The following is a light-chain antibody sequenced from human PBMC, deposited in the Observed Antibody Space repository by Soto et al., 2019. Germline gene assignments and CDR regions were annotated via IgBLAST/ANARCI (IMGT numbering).Light chain of an antibody. Sequence: QSVLTQPPSVSGAPGQGVTISCAGSSSNIGAPYDVHWYQHLPGTAPKPLLYGGNNRPSGVPDRFSGSRSGTSASLAITGLQAEDEADYYCQSYDISPSANFVFGTGTKVTVL. CDR2: GGN. CDR3: QSYDISPSANFV. V-gene: IGLV1-40*01. CDR1: SSNIGAPYD. J-gene: IGLJ1*01.